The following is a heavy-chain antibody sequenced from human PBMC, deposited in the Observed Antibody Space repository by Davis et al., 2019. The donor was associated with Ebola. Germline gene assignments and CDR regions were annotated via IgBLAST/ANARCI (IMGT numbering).Heavy chain of an antibody. CDR2: INHSGST. CDR1: GGPISSSNW. CDR3: ARGDRRILWFGRNLDY. D-gene: IGHD3-10*01. J-gene: IGHJ4*02. V-gene: IGHV4-4*02. Sequence: SETLSLTCAVSGGPISSSNWWSWVRQPPGKGPEWIGEINHSGSTNYNPSLKSRVTISVDTSKNQFSLKLSSVTAADTAVYYCARGDRRILWFGRNLDYWGQGTLVTVSS.